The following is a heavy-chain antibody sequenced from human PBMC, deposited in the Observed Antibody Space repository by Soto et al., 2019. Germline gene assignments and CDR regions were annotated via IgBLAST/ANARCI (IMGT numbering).Heavy chain of an antibody. CDR3: ARVTSRKRYDYIWGSYRHYFDY. J-gene: IGHJ4*02. Sequence: GGSLRLSCAASGFTFSSYGMHWVRQAPGKGLEWVAVIWYDGSNKYYADSVKGRFTISRDNSKNTLYLQMNSLRAEDTAVYYCARVTSRKRYDYIWGSYRHYFDYWGQGTLVTVSS. CDR1: GFTFSSYG. CDR2: IWYDGSNK. V-gene: IGHV3-33*01. D-gene: IGHD3-16*02.